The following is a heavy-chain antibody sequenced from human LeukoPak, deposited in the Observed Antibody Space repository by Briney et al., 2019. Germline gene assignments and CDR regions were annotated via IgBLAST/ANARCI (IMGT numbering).Heavy chain of an antibody. D-gene: IGHD2-2*02. CDR2: INHSGST. Sequence: PSETLSLTCAVYGGSFSGYYWSWIRQPPGKGLEWIGEINHSGSTNYNPPLKSRVTISVDTSKNQFSLKLSSVTAADTAVYYCARGIVVVPAAISLSRPGARFDYWGQGTLVTVSS. CDR3: ARGIVVVPAAISLSRPGARFDY. CDR1: GGSFSGYY. J-gene: IGHJ4*02. V-gene: IGHV4-34*01.